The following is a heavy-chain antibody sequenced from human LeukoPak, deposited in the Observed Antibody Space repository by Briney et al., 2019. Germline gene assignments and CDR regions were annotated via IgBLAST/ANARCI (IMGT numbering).Heavy chain of an antibody. CDR2: IYYSGST. D-gene: IGHD3-10*01. V-gene: IGHV4-39*01. J-gene: IGHJ4*02. Sequence: SETLSITCTVSGGSISSSSYFWGWIRQPPGKGLEWIGSIYYSGSTYYNPSLKSRVTISVDTSKNQFSLKLTSVTASDTAVYYCARHRFGGFYYFDYWGQGTLVTVSS. CDR3: ARHRFGGFYYFDY. CDR1: GGSISSSSYF.